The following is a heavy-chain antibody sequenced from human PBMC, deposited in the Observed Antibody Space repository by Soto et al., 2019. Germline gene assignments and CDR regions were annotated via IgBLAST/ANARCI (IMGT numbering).Heavy chain of an antibody. V-gene: IGHV1-46*01. D-gene: IGHD3-22*01. CDR2: INPSGGST. CDR3: ARGLNSYYYDSSGYSDY. Sequence: ASVKVSCKASGYTFTSYYMHWVRQAPGQGLEWMGIINPSGGSTSYAQKFQGRGTMTRDTSTSTVYMELSSLRSEDTAVYYCARGLNSYYYDSSGYSDYWGQGTLVTVSS. CDR1: GYTFTSYY. J-gene: IGHJ4*02.